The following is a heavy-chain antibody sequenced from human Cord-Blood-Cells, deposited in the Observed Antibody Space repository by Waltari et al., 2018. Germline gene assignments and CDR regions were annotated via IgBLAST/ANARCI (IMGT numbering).Heavy chain of an antibody. CDR3: ARGGSDILTGPDAFDI. CDR2: IIPIFGTA. CDR1: GGTFSSYA. D-gene: IGHD3-9*01. J-gene: IGHJ3*02. Sequence: QVQLVQSGAEVKKPGSSVKVSCTASGGTFSSYAISWVRQAPGQGLEWMGGIIPIFGTANYAQKFQGRVTITADKSTSTAYMELSSLRSEDTAVYYCARGGSDILTGPDAFDIWGQGTMVTVSS. V-gene: IGHV1-69*06.